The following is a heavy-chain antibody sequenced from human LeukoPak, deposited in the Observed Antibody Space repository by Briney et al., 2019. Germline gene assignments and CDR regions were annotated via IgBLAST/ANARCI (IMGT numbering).Heavy chain of an antibody. V-gene: IGHV3-21*01. CDR3: ARDPTVVVPAAMRTYMDV. D-gene: IGHD2-2*01. J-gene: IGHJ6*04. CDR1: GFTFSSYS. CDR2: ISSSSSCI. Sequence: PGGSLRLSCAASGFTFSSYSMNWVRQAPGKGLEWVSSISSSSSCIYYADSVKGRFTISRDNAKNSLYLQMNSLRAEDTAVYYCARDPTVVVPAAMRTYMDVWGKGTTVTISS.